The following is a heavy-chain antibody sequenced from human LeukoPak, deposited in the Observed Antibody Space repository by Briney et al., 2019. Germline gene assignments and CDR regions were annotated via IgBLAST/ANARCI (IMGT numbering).Heavy chain of an antibody. CDR2: TYYRSKWYN. J-gene: IGHJ4*02. CDR1: GDSVSSNSAA. CDR3: ARDPLDSGPLLPLDY. D-gene: IGHD5-12*01. V-gene: IGHV6-1*01. Sequence: SQTLSLTCAISGDSVSSNSAAWNWIRQSPSRGLEWLGRTYYRSKWYNDYAVSVKSRITINPDTSKNQFSLKLSSVTAADTAVYYCARDPLDSGPLLPLDYWGQGTLVTVSS.